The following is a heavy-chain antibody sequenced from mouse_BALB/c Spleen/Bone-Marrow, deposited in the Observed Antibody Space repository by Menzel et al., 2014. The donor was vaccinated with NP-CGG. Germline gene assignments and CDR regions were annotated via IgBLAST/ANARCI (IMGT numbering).Heavy chain of an antibody. Sequence: VQGVESGAELVRPGTSVKVSCKASGYAFTNYLIEWVKQRPGQGLEWIGVINPGSGGTNYNEKFKAKATLTADKSSSXAYMQLSSLTSDDSAVYFCARCLTGTSAMDYWGQGTSVTVSS. J-gene: IGHJ4*01. V-gene: IGHV1-54*01. CDR1: GYAFTNYL. CDR3: ARCLTGTSAMDY. D-gene: IGHD4-1*01. CDR2: INPGSGGT.